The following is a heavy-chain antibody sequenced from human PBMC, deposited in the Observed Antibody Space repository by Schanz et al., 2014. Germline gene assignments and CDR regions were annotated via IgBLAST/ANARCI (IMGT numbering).Heavy chain of an antibody. J-gene: IGHJ3*01. CDR2: IKGKTDGGTA. CDR3: TADNGHSAFDF. V-gene: IGHV3-15*01. Sequence: EVQLVESGGGLVKPGGSLRLSCATSGLTFTSAWMSWVRQAPGKGLEWVGRIKGKTDGGTADYTAPMKGRFTISRDDSKHTLFLQMNSLETEDTSVDYCTADNGHSAFDFWGQGTMVTVSS. CDR1: GLTFTSAW. D-gene: IGHD2-8*01.